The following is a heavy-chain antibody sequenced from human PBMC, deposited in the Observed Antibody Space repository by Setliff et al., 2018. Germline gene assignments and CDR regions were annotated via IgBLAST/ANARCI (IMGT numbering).Heavy chain of an antibody. CDR2: IYSSGST. V-gene: IGHV4-4*07. D-gene: IGHD3-16*02. CDR1: GASISSYY. J-gene: IGHJ3*02. CDR3: ARGKLRLGQLSLFYGFDI. Sequence: PSETLSLTCTVSGASISSYYWSWIRQPAGKGLEWIGRIYSSGSTNLNPSLKSRVTMSMDTSKNQFSLKLSSVTAADTAIYYCARGKLRLGQLSLFYGFDIWGQGTMVTVSS.